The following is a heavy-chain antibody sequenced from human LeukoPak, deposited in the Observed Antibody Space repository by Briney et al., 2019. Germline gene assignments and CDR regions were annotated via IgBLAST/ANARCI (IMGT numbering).Heavy chain of an antibody. CDR2: INPNDGDT. V-gene: IGHV1-2*02. CDR3: ARANFLYCSSTTCLFDY. D-gene: IGHD2-2*01. CDR1: GYTFTHCY. Sequence: APVKVSCKASGYTFTHCYMHWVRQAPGQGFEWMGWINPNDGDTNYAQKFQGRVTMTRDTSISTAHMEVSRLRSDDTAVYYCARANFLYCSSTTCLFDYWGQGTLVTVSS. J-gene: IGHJ4*02.